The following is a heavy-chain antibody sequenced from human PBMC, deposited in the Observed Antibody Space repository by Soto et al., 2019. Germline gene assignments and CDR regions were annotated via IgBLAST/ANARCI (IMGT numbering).Heavy chain of an antibody. Sequence: PGGSLRLSCAATGFTFRKYAMSWVRQAPGKGLEWVSTISGTGGGTYYADAVKGRFAISRDNSKGTVDLQMNSLRVEDTATYYCAKEGSRVRGIIVSLLYDYWGQGVLVTV. CDR1: GFTFRKYA. V-gene: IGHV3-23*01. CDR2: ISGTGGGT. CDR3: AKEGSRVRGIIVSLLYDY. J-gene: IGHJ4*02. D-gene: IGHD3-10*01.